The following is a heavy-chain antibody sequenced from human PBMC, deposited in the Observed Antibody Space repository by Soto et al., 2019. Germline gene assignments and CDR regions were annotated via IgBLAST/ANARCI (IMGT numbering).Heavy chain of an antibody. J-gene: IGHJ4*02. CDR2: IYSSGSP. D-gene: IGHD3-10*01. V-gene: IGHV4-31*03. Sequence: LSLTCTVSGGSLSSGGYYWGWIPQHPGKGLERSGYIYSSGSPYYNPPLKSRVTISVDTSQNQSSLKLSSVTAADTAVYYCGRVRRGGPIDYWGQGTLVTVSS. CDR3: GRVRRGGPIDY. CDR1: GGSLSSGGYY.